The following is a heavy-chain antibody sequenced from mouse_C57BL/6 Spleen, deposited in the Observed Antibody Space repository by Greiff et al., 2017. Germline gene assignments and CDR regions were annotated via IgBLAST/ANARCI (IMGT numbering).Heavy chain of an antibody. CDR3: ARAYYGSSEWFAY. CDR1: GYTFTSYW. J-gene: IGHJ3*01. D-gene: IGHD1-1*01. CDR2: IHPNSGST. Sequence: VQLQQSGAELVKPGASVTLSCKASGYTFTSYWMHWVKQRPGQGLEWIGMIHPNSGSTNYNEKFKSKATLTVDKSSSTAYMQLSSLTSEDSAVYYCARAYYGSSEWFAYWGQGTLVTVSA. V-gene: IGHV1-64*01.